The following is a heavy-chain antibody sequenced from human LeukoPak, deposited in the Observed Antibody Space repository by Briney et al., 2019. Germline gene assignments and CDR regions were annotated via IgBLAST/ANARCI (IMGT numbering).Heavy chain of an antibody. D-gene: IGHD2-21*02. Sequence: PSETLSLTCTVSGGSISSSSYYWGWIRQPPGKGLEWIGSISYTGSTYYNPSLKSRVTISVDTSKKQFSLKLSSVTAADTAVYYCAKSDGYGLIDYWGQGTLVTVSS. CDR1: GGSISSSSYY. V-gene: IGHV4-39*07. CDR3: AKSDGYGLIDY. J-gene: IGHJ4*02. CDR2: ISYTGST.